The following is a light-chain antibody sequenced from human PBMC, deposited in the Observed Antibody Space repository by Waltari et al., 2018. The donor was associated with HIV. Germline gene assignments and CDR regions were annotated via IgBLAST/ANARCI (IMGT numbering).Light chain of an antibody. J-gene: IGKJ1*01. CDR3: LQANSCPLT. CDR2: ATS. V-gene: IGKV1-12*01. Sequence: DIQMTQSPSFVSASVGGRVTITCRASHPVNSWLTWYQQKPGKAPELLIYATSSLQSGVPSRFSGSGSGTNFTLTINSLQAEDVATYFCLQANSCPLTFGHGTKVELK. CDR1: HPVNSW.